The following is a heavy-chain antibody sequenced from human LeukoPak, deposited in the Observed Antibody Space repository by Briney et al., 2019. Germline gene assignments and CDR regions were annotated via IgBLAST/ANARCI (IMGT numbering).Heavy chain of an antibody. J-gene: IGHJ6*02. CDR3: AKDSTYYDFWSGIYGMDV. D-gene: IGHD3-3*01. V-gene: IGHV3-30*18. Sequence: GGSLRLSCAASGFTFSSYGMHWVRQAPGKGLEWVAVISYDGSNKYYADSVKGRFTISRDNSKNMLYLQMNSLRAEDTAVYYCAKDSTYYDFWSGIYGMDVWGQGTTVTVSS. CDR1: GFTFSSYG. CDR2: ISYDGSNK.